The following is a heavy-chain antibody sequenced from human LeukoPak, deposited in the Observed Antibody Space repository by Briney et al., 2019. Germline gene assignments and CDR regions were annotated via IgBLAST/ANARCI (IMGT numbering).Heavy chain of an antibody. CDR1: GFSGRSNY. CDR2: IYSGGST. D-gene: IGHD3-22*01. Sequence: GGSLRLSCAVSGFSGRSNYMSWVRQAPGKGLEWVSVIYSGGSTHYADSVKGRFTISRDNSKNTLYLQMNSLRAEDTAVYYCAREEYYFDTSGTNYFDYWGQGTLVTVSS. J-gene: IGHJ4*02. CDR3: AREEYYFDTSGTNYFDY. V-gene: IGHV3-66*01.